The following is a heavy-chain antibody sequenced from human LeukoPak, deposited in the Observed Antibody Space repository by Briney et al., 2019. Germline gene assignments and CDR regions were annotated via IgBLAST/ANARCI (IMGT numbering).Heavy chain of an antibody. D-gene: IGHD2-15*01. Sequence: GGSLRLSCAASGFTFSSYWMSWVRQAPGKGLEWVANIKQDGSEKYYVDSVKGRFTISRDNAKNSVYLQMKSLRAEDTAVYYCAGVGCTGGSCYSGSDYFDYWGQGTLVTVSS. J-gene: IGHJ4*02. CDR3: AGVGCTGGSCYSGSDYFDY. V-gene: IGHV3-7*01. CDR1: GFTFSSYW. CDR2: IKQDGSEK.